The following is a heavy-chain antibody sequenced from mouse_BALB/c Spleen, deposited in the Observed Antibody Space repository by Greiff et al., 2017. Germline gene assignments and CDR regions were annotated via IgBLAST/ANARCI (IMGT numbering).Heavy chain of an antibody. Sequence: VMLVESGPGLVAPSQSLSITCTVSGFSLTSYGVHWVRQPPGKGLEWLGVIWAGGSTNFNSALMSRLSISKDNSKSQFFLKMNSLQTDDTAMYYCAREGAMIADYWGQGTTLTVAA. CDR3: AREGAMIADY. CDR2: IWAGGST. V-gene: IGHV2-9*02. CDR1: GFSLTSYG. J-gene: IGHJ2*01. D-gene: IGHD2-4*01.